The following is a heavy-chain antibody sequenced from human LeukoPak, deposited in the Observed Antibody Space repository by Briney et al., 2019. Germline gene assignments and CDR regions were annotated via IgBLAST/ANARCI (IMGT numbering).Heavy chain of an antibody. J-gene: IGHJ4*02. V-gene: IGHV1-69*13. CDR2: IIPIFGTA. Sequence: SVKVSCKASGGTFSSYAISWVRQAPGQGLEWMGGIIPIFGTANYAQKFQGRVTITADESTSTAYMELSSLRSEDTAVYYCARGSEPSYCGGDCPMYYFDYWGQGTLVTVPS. CDR1: GGTFSSYA. CDR3: ARGSEPSYCGGDCPMYYFDY. D-gene: IGHD2-21*01.